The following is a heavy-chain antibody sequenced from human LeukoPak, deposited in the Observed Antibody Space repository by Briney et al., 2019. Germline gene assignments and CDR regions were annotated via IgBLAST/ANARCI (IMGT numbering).Heavy chain of an antibody. Sequence: PSETLSVTCTVSGGSISSGDYYWSWIRRPPGKGLEWIGYIYYSGSTYYNPSLKSRVTISVDTSKNQFSLKLSSVTAADTAVYYCASYGDYYGMDVWGQGTTVTVSS. V-gene: IGHV4-30-4*01. D-gene: IGHD3-10*01. CDR1: GGSISSGDYY. J-gene: IGHJ6*02. CDR2: IYYSGST. CDR3: ASYGDYYGMDV.